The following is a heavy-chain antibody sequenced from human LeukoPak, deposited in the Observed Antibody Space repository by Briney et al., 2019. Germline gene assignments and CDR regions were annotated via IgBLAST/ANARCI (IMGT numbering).Heavy chain of an antibody. J-gene: IGHJ4*02. V-gene: IGHV1-18*04. CDR1: GYSFTSYW. CDR2: INPNSGGT. CDR3: ARDLRYDSSGYYNY. Sequence: GESLKISCKGSGYSFTSYWIGWVRQAPGQGLEWMGWINPNSGGTIYAQKLQGRVTMTTDTSTSTAYMELRSLRSDDTAVYYCARDLRYDSSGYYNYWGQGTLVTVSS. D-gene: IGHD3-22*01.